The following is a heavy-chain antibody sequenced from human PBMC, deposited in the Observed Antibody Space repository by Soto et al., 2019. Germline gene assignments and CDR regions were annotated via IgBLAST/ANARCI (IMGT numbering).Heavy chain of an antibody. Sequence: GGSLRLSCEGSGFTVSSNYMSWVRQAPGKGLEWVSVIYSGGSTYYADSVKGRFTISRDNSKNTLYLQMNSLRAEDTAVYYCARDHAEYSSWGYYYYYGMDGWGQGTTVTVSS. CDR2: IYSGGST. CDR3: ARDHAEYSSWGYYYYYGMDG. V-gene: IGHV3-53*01. D-gene: IGHD6-6*01. CDR1: GFTVSSNY. J-gene: IGHJ6*02.